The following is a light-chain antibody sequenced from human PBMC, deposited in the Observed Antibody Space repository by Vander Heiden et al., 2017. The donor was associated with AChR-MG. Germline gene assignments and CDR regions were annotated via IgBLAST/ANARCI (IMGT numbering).Light chain of an antibody. J-gene: IGKJ3*01. CDR2: GAS. Sequence: EIVLTQSPGTLSLSPGERATLSCRASQSDSSSYLAWYQQKPGQAPRLLIYGASSRATGIPDRFSGSGSGTDFTLTISRLEPEDFAVYYCQQYGSSPLSTFGPGTKVDIK. V-gene: IGKV3-20*01. CDR1: QSDSSSY. CDR3: QQYGSSPLST.